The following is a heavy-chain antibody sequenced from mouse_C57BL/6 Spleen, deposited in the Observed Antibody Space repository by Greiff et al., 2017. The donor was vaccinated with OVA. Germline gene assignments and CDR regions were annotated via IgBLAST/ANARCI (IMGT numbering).Heavy chain of an antibody. CDR2: IWGVGST. Sequence: VHLVESGPGLVAPSQSLSITCTVSGFSLTSYGVDWVRQSPGKGLEWLGVIWGVGSTNYNSALKSRLSISKDNSKSQVFLKMNSLQTDDTARYYCARTGTGAWFAYWGQGTLVTVSA. J-gene: IGHJ3*01. CDR1: GFSLTSYG. CDR3: ARTGTGAWFAY. D-gene: IGHD4-1*01. V-gene: IGHV2-6*01.